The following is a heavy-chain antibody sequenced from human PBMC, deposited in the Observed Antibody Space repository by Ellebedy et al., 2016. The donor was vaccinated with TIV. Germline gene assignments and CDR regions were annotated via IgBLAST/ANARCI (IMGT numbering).Heavy chain of an antibody. V-gene: IGHV4-59*01. CDR1: GDSISSFY. D-gene: IGHD6-13*01. CDR3: GRLSGSTWSNWYFDL. CDR2: IYYTRRT. Sequence: SETLSLTCTVSGDSISSFYWSWIRQPPGKGLEWIGYIYYTRRTNYNPALKSRVTISVDTSPNQFSLQLNSVTAADTAVYYCGRLSGSTWSNWYFDLWGRGTLVTVSS. J-gene: IGHJ2*01.